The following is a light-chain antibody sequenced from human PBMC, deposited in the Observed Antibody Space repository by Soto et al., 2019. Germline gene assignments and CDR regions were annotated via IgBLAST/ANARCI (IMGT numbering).Light chain of an antibody. J-gene: IGLJ2*01. Sequence: QAVVTQEPSLTVSPGGTVTLTCGSGTGTVTSGHYAYWFQQKPGQAPMTLIHDTSNKQSWTPARFSGSLLGGKAALTLTGAQAEDEADYYCLLVYSGDVVFGGGTKVTVL. CDR1: TGTVTSGHY. CDR2: DTS. V-gene: IGLV7-46*01. CDR3: LLVYSGDVV.